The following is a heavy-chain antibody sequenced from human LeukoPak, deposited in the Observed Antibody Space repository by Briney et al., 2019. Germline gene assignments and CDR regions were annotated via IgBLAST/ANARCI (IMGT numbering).Heavy chain of an antibody. D-gene: IGHD1-26*01. V-gene: IGHV4-38-2*02. CDR1: GYSISSAYC. CDR2: IYHSGST. J-gene: IGHJ4*02. Sequence: PSETLSLTCTVSGYSISSAYCWGWIRQPPGKGLEWIGSIYHSGSTYYNPTLKSRVTISVDTSKNQFSLKLSSVTAADTAVYYCASLRELPVYWGQGTLVTVSS. CDR3: ASLRELPVY.